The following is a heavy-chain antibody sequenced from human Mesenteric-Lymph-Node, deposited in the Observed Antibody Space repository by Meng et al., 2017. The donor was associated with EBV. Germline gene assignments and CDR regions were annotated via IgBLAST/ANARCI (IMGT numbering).Heavy chain of an antibody. CDR1: GGSCSGYH. D-gene: IGHD3-3*02. CDR3: ARGAIFGIVITYFDY. CDR2: ISQSGDT. V-gene: IGHV4-34*01. J-gene: IGHJ4*02. Sequence: QVRLTQVGAGLCEPWETLSPPCEASGGSCSGYHWSWIRQPPGKGLEYIGEISQSGDTTYNPSLKSRVTISVDRSRNQFSLKMASVTAADTAVYYCARGAIFGIVITYFDYWSQGTLVTVSS.